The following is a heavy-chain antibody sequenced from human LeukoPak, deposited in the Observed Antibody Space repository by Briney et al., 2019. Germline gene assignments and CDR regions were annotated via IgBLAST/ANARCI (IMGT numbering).Heavy chain of an antibody. Sequence: SGPTLVNPTQTLTLTCTFSGFSLSTSGMRVTWIRQPPGKALEWLARIDWDDDKFYNTPLKTRLTVSKDTSKNQVVLTMTNMDPMDTATYYCARIRGRDAAMVLDYWGQGTLVTVSS. CDR2: IDWDDDK. D-gene: IGHD5-18*01. CDR1: GFSLSTSGMR. CDR3: ARIRGRDAAMVLDY. V-gene: IGHV2-70*04. J-gene: IGHJ4*02.